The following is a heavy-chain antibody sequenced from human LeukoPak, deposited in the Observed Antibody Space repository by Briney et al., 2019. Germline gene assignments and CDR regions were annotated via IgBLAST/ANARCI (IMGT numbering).Heavy chain of an antibody. Sequence: GGSLRLSCESAGFTFSSYVMHWVRRTPGKGLVWVSRISHDGFISYADSVKGRFTISRDNAKNTLILQLNSLRAEDTAVYYCARDWVYKIDYWGRGTLVTVSS. V-gene: IGHV3-74*01. J-gene: IGHJ4*02. D-gene: IGHD5-24*01. CDR3: ARDWVYKIDY. CDR2: ISHDGFI. CDR1: GFTFSSYV.